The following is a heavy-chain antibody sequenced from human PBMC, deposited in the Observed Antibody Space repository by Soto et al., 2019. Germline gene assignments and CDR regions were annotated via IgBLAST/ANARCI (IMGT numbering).Heavy chain of an antibody. J-gene: IGHJ5*01. CDR2: TYYTSRWYT. D-gene: IGHD2-2*01. CDR1: GGSVSNKSAA. CDR3: ARDRSPGSTSWYDC. Sequence: PSQTRSLPCAISGGSVSNKSAAWNLIRQSPSRGLEWLGRTYYTSRWYTDYAVSVVGRITINPDTSRNQFSLQLNSVTPDDTAVYYCARDRSPGSTSWYDCWGRGALVTVSS. V-gene: IGHV6-1*01.